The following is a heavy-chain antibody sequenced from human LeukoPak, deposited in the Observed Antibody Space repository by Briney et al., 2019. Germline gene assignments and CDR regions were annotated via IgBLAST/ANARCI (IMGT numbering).Heavy chain of an antibody. CDR3: ASGLRVGLRDRTIPYYYYGMDV. CDR1: GFTFSDYY. CDR2: ISSSGSTI. J-gene: IGHJ6*02. V-gene: IGHV3-11*01. Sequence: PGGSLRLSCAASGFTFSDYYMSWIRQAPGKGLEWVSYISSSGSTIYYADSVKGRFTISRDNAKNSLYLQMNSLRAEDTAVYYCASGLRVGLRDRTIPYYYYGMDVWGQGTTVTVSS. D-gene: IGHD3-16*01.